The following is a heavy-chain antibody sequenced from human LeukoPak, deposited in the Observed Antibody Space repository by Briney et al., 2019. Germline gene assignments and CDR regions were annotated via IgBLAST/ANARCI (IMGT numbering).Heavy chain of an antibody. CDR1: GFTFSSYG. V-gene: IGHV3-23*01. Sequence: GGSLRLSCAASGFTFSSYGMSWVRQAPGKGLEWVSAISGSGGSTYYADSVKGRFTISRDNSKNTLYLQMNSLRAEDTAVYYCARETITMVRGVMIHGYFDYWGQGTLVTVSS. J-gene: IGHJ4*02. CDR3: ARETITMVRGVMIHGYFDY. CDR2: ISGSGGST. D-gene: IGHD3-10*01.